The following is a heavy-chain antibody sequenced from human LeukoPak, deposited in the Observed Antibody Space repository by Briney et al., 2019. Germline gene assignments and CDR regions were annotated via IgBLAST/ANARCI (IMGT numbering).Heavy chain of an antibody. CDR2: IIPIFGTA. Sequence: GASVKVSCKASGGTFSSYAISWVRQAPGQGLEWMGGIIPIFGTANYAQKFQGRVTITADESTSTAYMELSSLRSEGTAVYYCARGSITMVRGDPVGRYYFDYWGQGTLVTVSS. V-gene: IGHV1-69*13. J-gene: IGHJ4*02. CDR3: ARGSITMVRGDPVGRYYFDY. CDR1: GGTFSSYA. D-gene: IGHD3-10*01.